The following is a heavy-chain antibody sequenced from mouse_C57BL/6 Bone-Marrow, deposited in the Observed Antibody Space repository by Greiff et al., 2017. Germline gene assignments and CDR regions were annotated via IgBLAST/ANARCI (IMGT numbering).Heavy chain of an antibody. D-gene: IGHD1-1*01. CDR1: GFTFSSSA. CDR3: TRCYYGSSYNCAMDY. V-gene: IGHV5-9-1*02. J-gene: IGHJ4*01. CDR2: ISSGGDYI. Sequence: EVKLMESGEGLVKPGGSLKLSCAASGFTFSSSAMSWVRQTPEKRLEWVAYISSGGDYIYYADTVKGRFTISRDNARNTLYLQMSSLKSEDTAMYYCTRCYYGSSYNCAMDYCGQGTSVTVSS.